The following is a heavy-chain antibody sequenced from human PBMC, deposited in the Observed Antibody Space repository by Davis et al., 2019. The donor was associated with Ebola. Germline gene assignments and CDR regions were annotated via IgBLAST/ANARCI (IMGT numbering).Heavy chain of an antibody. CDR2: ISAYNGNT. CDR1: GYTFTSYG. D-gene: IGHD2-15*01. V-gene: IGHV1-18*01. J-gene: IGHJ6*02. Sequence: ASVKVSCKASGYTFTSYGISWVRQAPGQGLEWMGWISAYNGNTNYAQKLQGRVTMTTDTSTSTAYMELSSLRSEDTAVYYCARGIARRYCSGGSCPSYYYGMDVWGQGTTVTVSS. CDR3: ARGIARRYCSGGSCPSYYYGMDV.